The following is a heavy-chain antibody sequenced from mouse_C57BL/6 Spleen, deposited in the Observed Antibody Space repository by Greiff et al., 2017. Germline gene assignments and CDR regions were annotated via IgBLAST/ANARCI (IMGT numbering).Heavy chain of an antibody. CDR3: ARKGPLFAY. Sequence: QVQLKESGPELVKPGASVKISCKASGYAFSSSWMNWVKQRPGQGLEWIGEIYPRSGNTYYNEKFKGKATLTADKSSSTAYMGLRSLTSEDSAVYFCARKGPLFAYWGQGTLVTVSA. CDR2: IYPRSGNT. J-gene: IGHJ3*01. CDR1: GYAFSSSW. D-gene: IGHD3-3*01. V-gene: IGHV1-82*01.